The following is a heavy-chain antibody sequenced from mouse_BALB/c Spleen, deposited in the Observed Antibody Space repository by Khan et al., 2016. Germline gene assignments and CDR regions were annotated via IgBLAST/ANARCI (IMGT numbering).Heavy chain of an antibody. CDR2: IDPANGNT. CDR3: ARSPHEFDVGFAS. Sequence: VQLQQPGAELVKPGASVKLSCTASGFNIKDTYMHWVKQRPEQGLEWIGRIDPANGNTKYDPKFQGKATITADTSSNTAYLQLSSLTSEDTAVSYCARSPHEFDVGFASRGPRTLVTFAA. J-gene: IGHJ3*01. CDR1: GFNIKDTY. V-gene: IGHV14-3*02.